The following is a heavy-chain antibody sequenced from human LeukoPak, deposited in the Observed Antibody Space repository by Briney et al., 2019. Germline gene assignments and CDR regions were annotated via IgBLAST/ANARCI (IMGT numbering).Heavy chain of an antibody. D-gene: IGHD4-11*01. CDR2: ISWNSGNI. Sequence: PGGSLRLSCAASGFTFDDYALHWVRQAPGKGLEWVSGISWNSGNIGYADSVKGRFTISRDNAKNSLYLQMNSLRAEDTAVYYCARQYNWFDPWGQGTLVTVSS. J-gene: IGHJ5*02. CDR3: ARQYNWFDP. V-gene: IGHV3-9*01. CDR1: GFTFDDYA.